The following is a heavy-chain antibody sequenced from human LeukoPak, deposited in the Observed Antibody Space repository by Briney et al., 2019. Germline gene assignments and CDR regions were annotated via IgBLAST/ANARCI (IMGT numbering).Heavy chain of an antibody. CDR1: GYTFTSYA. J-gene: IGHJ4*02. CDR2: INAGNGNT. CDR3: AREMTTVTTYYFDY. V-gene: IGHV1-3*01. Sequence: GASVKVSCKASGYTFTSYAMHWVRQAPGQRLEWMGWINAGNGNTKYSQKFQGRVTITRDTSASTAYMELSSLRSEDTAVYYCAREMTTVTTYYFDYWGQGTLVTVSS. D-gene: IGHD4-17*01.